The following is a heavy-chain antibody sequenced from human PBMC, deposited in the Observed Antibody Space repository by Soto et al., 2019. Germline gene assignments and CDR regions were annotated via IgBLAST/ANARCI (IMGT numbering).Heavy chain of an antibody. D-gene: IGHD3-3*01. Sequence: PSETLSLTCTVSGGSISSSSYYWGWIRQPPGKGLEWIGSIYYSGSTYYNPSLKSRVTISVDTSKNQFSLKLSSVTAADTAVYYCARQGSYDFWSGYSLPWFDPWGQGTLVTVSS. V-gene: IGHV4-39*01. CDR2: IYYSGST. CDR3: ARQGSYDFWSGYSLPWFDP. CDR1: GGSISSSSYY. J-gene: IGHJ5*02.